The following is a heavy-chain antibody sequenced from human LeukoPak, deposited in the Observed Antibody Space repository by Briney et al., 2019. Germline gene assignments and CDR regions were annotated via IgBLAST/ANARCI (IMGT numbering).Heavy chain of an antibody. CDR1: GYSLTDLS. Sequence: ASVKVSCKVSGYSLTDLSLHWVRQAPGKGLEWMGGFDPEDGEPIYAQKLQRRLSMTEDTSKDTGYMELRTLRSEDTALYYCAKSHGDYGLLDYWGQGTLVTVSS. V-gene: IGHV1-24*01. D-gene: IGHD4-17*01. J-gene: IGHJ4*02. CDR2: FDPEDGEP. CDR3: AKSHGDYGLLDY.